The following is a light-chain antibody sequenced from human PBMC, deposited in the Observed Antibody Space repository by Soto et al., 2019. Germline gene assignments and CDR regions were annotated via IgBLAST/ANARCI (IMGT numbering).Light chain of an antibody. CDR2: DAS. CDR1: QSVGSK. Sequence: EIVMTQSPATLSVSPGERASLSCRASQSVGSKLAWYQHKPGQAPRLLIYDASTRATGFPARFSGSGSGTEFTHTISSLQPEDFAVYYCQQYINWPPLTFGPGTKVDIK. CDR3: QQYINWPPLT. J-gene: IGKJ3*01. V-gene: IGKV3-15*01.